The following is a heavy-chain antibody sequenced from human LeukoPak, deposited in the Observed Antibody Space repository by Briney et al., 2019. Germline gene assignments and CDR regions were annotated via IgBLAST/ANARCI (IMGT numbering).Heavy chain of an antibody. J-gene: IGHJ4*02. CDR3: AGDLPH. Sequence: GGSLRLSCAASGFTFDDYAMHWVRQAPGKGLEWVSYISSSGGTVKYADSVKGRFTISRDNAKNSLYLQMNSLRAEDTAVYYCAGDLPHWGQGTLVTVSS. CDR2: ISSSGGTV. CDR1: GFTFDDYA. V-gene: IGHV3-48*03.